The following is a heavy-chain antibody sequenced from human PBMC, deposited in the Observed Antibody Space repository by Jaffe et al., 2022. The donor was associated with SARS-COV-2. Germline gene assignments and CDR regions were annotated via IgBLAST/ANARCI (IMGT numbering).Heavy chain of an antibody. J-gene: IGHJ4*02. CDR3: ARERDSGGKYRYFDY. CDR2: IYPGDSET. D-gene: IGHD6-6*01. V-gene: IGHV5-51*01. Sequence: EVQLVQSGAEVKKPGESLKISCKGSGKRFTSYWIGWVRQMPGKGLEWMGSIYPGDSETRYRPSFQGQVTMSAEKSMSTAYLQWSSLKASDTAIYFCARERDSGGKYRYFDYWGQGTPVTVSS. CDR1: GKRFTSYW.